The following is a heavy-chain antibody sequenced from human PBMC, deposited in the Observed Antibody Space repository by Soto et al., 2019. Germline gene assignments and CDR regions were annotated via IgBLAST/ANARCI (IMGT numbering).Heavy chain of an antibody. V-gene: IGHV4-30-2*01. CDR1: DGSIRSGGYP. CDR3: ARAQYGDYGYGRDV. CDR2: TYHSGTT. D-gene: IGHD4-17*01. J-gene: IGHJ6*02. Sequence: CHSWAVADGSIRSGGYPCTLIRQPPGKGLEWIGYTYHSGTTYYSPSLKSRVTISVDRSKNQFSLKLTSVTAADTAVYYCARAQYGDYGYGRDVWGQGTPVTVS.